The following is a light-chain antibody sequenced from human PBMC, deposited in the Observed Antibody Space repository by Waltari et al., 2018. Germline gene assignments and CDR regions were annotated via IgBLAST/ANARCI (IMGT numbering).Light chain of an antibody. CDR2: SNN. V-gene: IGLV1-44*01. CDR1: SSPIGSIT. J-gene: IGLJ2*01. CDR3: AAWDDSLNGVV. Sequence: QSVLPQPPSASGTPGQRVTITCSGSSSPIGSITCNWYQQLPGTAPKLLIYSNNQRPSGVPDRFAGSKSGTSASLAISGLQSEDEADYYCAAWDDSLNGVVFGGGTKLTVL.